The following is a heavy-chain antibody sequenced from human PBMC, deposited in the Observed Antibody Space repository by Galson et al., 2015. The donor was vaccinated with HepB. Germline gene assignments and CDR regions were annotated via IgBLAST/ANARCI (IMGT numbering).Heavy chain of an antibody. CDR3: ASSVTTDAFDI. V-gene: IGHV3-30-3*01. J-gene: IGHJ3*02. CDR2: ISYDGSNK. CDR1: GFHFSSYA. Sequence: SLRLPCAASGFHFSSYAMHWVRQAPGKGLEWVAVISYDGSNKYYADSVKGRFTISRDNSKNTLYLQMNSLRAEDTAVYYCASSVTTDAFDIWGQGTMVTVSS. D-gene: IGHD4-17*01.